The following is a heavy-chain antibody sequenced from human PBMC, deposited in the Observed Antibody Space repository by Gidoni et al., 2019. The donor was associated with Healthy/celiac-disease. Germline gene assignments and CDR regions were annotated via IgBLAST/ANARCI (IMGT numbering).Heavy chain of an antibody. J-gene: IGHJ4*02. V-gene: IGHV3-21*01. Sequence: EVQLVESGGGLVKPGGSLRLSCAASGFTFSSYSMNWVRQAPGKGLEWVSSISSSSSYIYYADSVKGRFTISRDNAKNSLYLQMNSLRAEDTAVYYCASSRIAAAGPFDYWGQGTLVTVSS. CDR2: ISSSSSYI. D-gene: IGHD6-13*01. CDR1: GFTFSSYS. CDR3: ASSRIAAAGPFDY.